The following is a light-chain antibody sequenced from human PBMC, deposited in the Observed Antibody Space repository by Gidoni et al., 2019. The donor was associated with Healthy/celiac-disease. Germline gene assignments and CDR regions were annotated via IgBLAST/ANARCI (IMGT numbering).Light chain of an antibody. Sequence: ATTQSPATQSVSPGERATLSCRASQSVSSYLAWYQQKPGQAPRLLIYGASTRATGIPARFSGSGSGTEFTLTISSLQSEDFAVYYCQQCNSWPLTFGQGTKVEIK. CDR1: QSVSSY. CDR2: GAS. CDR3: QQCNSWPLT. V-gene: IGKV3-15*01. J-gene: IGKJ1*01.